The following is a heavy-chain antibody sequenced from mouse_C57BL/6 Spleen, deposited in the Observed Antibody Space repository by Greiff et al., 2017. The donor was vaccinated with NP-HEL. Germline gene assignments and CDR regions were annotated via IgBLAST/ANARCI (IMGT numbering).Heavy chain of an antibody. V-gene: IGHV5-16*01. J-gene: IGHJ3*01. Sequence: EVQLVESEGGLVQPGSSMKLSCTASGFTFSDYYMAWVRQVPEKGLEWVANINYDGSSTYYLDSLKSRFIISRDNAKNILYLQMSSLKSEDTATYYCAREDYYGYPFAYWGQGTLVTVSA. CDR2: INYDGSST. CDR1: GFTFSDYY. CDR3: AREDYYGYPFAY. D-gene: IGHD2-2*01.